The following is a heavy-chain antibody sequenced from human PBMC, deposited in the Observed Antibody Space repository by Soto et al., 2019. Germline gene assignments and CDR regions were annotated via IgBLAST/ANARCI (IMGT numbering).Heavy chain of an antibody. CDR2: IYSGGST. Sequence: EVQLVETGGGLIQPGGSLRLSCAASGFTVSSNYMSWVRQAPGKGLEWVSVIYSGGSTYYADSVKGRFTISRDNSKNTLYLQMNSLIAEDTAVDYCSTTFHTTPTRDYWGQGTLVTVSS. V-gene: IGHV3-53*02. CDR3: STTFHTTPTRDY. J-gene: IGHJ4*02. CDR1: GFTVSSNY. D-gene: IGHD3-16*01.